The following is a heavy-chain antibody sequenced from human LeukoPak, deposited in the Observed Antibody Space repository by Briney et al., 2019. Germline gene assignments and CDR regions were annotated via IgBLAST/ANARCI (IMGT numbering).Heavy chain of an antibody. Sequence: SETLSLTCSVSGGSISSYYWSWIRQPPGKGLEWIGYIYYSGSTNYNPSLKSRVTISVDTSKNQFSLKLSSVTAADTAVYYRARRGISQGYYMDDWGKGTTVTISS. CDR2: IYYSGST. J-gene: IGHJ6*03. D-gene: IGHD6-13*01. V-gene: IGHV4-59*08. CDR1: GGSISSYY. CDR3: ARRGISQGYYMDD.